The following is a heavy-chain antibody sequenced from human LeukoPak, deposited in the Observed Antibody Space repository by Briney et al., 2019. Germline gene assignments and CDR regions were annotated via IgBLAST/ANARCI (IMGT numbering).Heavy chain of an antibody. J-gene: IGHJ5*02. CDR2: INPNSGGT. CDR1: GYTFTGYY. Sequence: ASVKVSCKASGYTFTGYYMHWVRQAPGQGLEWMGWINPNSGGTNYAQKFQGRVTMTRDTPISTAYMELSRLRSDDTAVYYCARGLYSSSWYLWFDPWGQGTLVTVSS. V-gene: IGHV1-2*02. CDR3: ARGLYSSSWYLWFDP. D-gene: IGHD6-13*01.